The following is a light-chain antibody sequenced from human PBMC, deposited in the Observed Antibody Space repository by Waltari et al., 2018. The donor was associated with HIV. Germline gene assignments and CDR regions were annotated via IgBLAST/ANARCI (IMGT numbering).Light chain of an antibody. CDR2: DVS. CDR1: NSDVGAYDY. J-gene: IGLJ3*02. CDR3: NSYTTSSTWV. V-gene: IGLV2-14*01. Sequence: QSALTQPASVSGSPGQSITISCTGTNSDVGAYDYVSWYQHHPGKAPKLMIFDVSNRPSGISNRFSGSKSDNTASLTISGLQAEDEADYYCNSYTTSSTWVFGGGTKLTVL.